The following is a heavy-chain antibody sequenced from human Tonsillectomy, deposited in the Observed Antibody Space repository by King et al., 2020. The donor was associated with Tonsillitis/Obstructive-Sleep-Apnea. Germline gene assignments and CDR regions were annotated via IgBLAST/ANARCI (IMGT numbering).Heavy chain of an antibody. J-gene: IGHJ5*02. CDR1: GGSISSYY. Sequence: QLQESGPGLVKPSETLSLTCTVSGGSISSYYWSWIRQPPGKGLEWIGYIYYSGSTNYNPSLKSRVTISVDTSKNQFSLKLSSVTAADTAVYYCARTYCSSTSCYTDDLWFDPWGQGTLVTVSS. V-gene: IGHV4-59*08. CDR2: IYYSGST. D-gene: IGHD2-2*02. CDR3: ARTYCSSTSCYTDDLWFDP.